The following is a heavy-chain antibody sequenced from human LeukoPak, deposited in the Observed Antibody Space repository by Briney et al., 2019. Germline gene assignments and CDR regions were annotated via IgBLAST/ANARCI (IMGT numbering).Heavy chain of an antibody. Sequence: GGPLRLSCADSGFTFSDYYMSGVRQAPGKGLEWVSGINWNGGSTGYADSVKGRFTISRDNAKNSLYLQMNSLRAEDTALYYCARDRYYHGSGSSSLIYWGQGTLVTLSS. V-gene: IGHV3-20*04. CDR2: INWNGGST. D-gene: IGHD3-10*01. CDR1: GFTFSDYY. CDR3: ARDRYYHGSGSSSLIY. J-gene: IGHJ4*02.